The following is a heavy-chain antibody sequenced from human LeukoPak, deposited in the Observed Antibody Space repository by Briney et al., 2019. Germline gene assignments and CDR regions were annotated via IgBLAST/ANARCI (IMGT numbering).Heavy chain of an antibody. V-gene: IGHV6-1*01. CDR2: TYYRSKWYN. Sequence: SQTLSLTCAISGDSVSNNNAAWNCIRQSPSRGLEWLGRTYYRSKWYNDYALSVKSRITINPDTSKNQFSLQLNSVTPEDTAVYYCAREGQYFQHWGQGTLVTVSS. CDR1: GDSVSNNNAA. J-gene: IGHJ1*01. CDR3: AREGQYFQH.